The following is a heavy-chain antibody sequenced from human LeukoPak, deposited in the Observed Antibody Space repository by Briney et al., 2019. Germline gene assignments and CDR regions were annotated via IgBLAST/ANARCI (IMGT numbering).Heavy chain of an antibody. V-gene: IGHV1-18*04. J-gene: IGHJ4*02. D-gene: IGHD3-22*01. Sequence: ASVKVSCKASGYTFTSYGISWVRQAPGQGLEWMGWISAYNGNTNYAQKLQGRVTMTTDTSTSTAYMELRSLRSDDTAVYYCARADRDDSSGYYYLFPDYWGQGTPVTVSS. CDR2: ISAYNGNT. CDR3: ARADRDDSSGYYYLFPDY. CDR1: GYTFTSYG.